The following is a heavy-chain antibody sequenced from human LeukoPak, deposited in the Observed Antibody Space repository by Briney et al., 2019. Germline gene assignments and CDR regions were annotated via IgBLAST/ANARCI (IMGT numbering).Heavy chain of an antibody. CDR2: IYSCGST. CDR3: AKESRDGYNPQY. J-gene: IGHJ4*02. Sequence: PGGSLRLSCAASGFTVSSNYMSWVRQAPGKGLEWVSVIYSCGSTYYADSVKGRFTISRDNSKNTLYLQMNSLRAEDTAVYYCAKESRDGYNPQYWGQGTLVTVSS. CDR1: GFTVSSNY. D-gene: IGHD5-24*01. V-gene: IGHV3-66*03.